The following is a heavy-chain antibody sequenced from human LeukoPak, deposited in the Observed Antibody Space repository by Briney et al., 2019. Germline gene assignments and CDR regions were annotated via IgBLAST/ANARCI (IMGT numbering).Heavy chain of an antibody. CDR3: ARDLATEYYYDSSGLDEYFQH. J-gene: IGHJ1*01. V-gene: IGHV3-48*04. CDR1: GFSFSSYS. Sequence: GGSLKLSCAASGFSFSSYSMNWARQSPGKGLEWDSYISSSSSTISYADSVKGRFTISRDNAKNSLYLQMNSLRAEDTAVYYCARDLATEYYYDSSGLDEYFQHWGQGTLVTVSS. CDR2: ISSSSSTI. D-gene: IGHD3-22*01.